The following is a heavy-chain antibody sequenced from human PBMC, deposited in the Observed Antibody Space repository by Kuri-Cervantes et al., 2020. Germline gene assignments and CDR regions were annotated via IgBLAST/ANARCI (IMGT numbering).Heavy chain of an antibody. D-gene: IGHD6-13*01. Sequence: SVKVSCKASGFTFTSSAMQRVRQARGQRLEWIGWIVVGSGNTNYAQKVQERVTITRDMSTSTAYMELSSLRSEDTAVYYCASRDQAAEYLRYCMDVWGQGTTVTVSS. V-gene: IGHV1-58*02. CDR2: IVVGSGNT. CDR1: GFTFTSSA. J-gene: IGHJ6*02. CDR3: ASRDQAAEYLRYCMDV.